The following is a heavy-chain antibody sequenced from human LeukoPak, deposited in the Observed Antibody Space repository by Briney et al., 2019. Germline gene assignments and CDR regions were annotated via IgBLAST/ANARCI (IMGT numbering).Heavy chain of an antibody. D-gene: IGHD3-10*01. CDR1: GGSIRSFY. CDR3: ARHYGSGTFPLDY. V-gene: IGHV4-59*08. CDR2: IYYSGST. J-gene: IGHJ4*02. Sequence: SETLSLTCTVSGGSIRSFYWSWIRQPPGKELEWIGYIYYSGSTKYNPSLESRVTISVDTSKNQFSLKLSSVTAADTAVYYCARHYGSGTFPLDYWGQGTLVTISS.